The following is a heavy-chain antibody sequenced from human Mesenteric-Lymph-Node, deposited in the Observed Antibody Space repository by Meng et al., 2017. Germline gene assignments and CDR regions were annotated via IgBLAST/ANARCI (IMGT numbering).Heavy chain of an antibody. CDR3: ARDLDPTGAFDI. CDR1: GFTFSSYA. Sequence: GESLKISCAASGFTFSSYAMSWVRQAPGKGLEWVSAISGSGGSTYYADSVKGRFTISRDNSKNTLYLQMNSLRAEDTAVYYCARDLDPTGAFDIWGQGTMVTVSS. J-gene: IGHJ3*02. CDR2: ISGSGGST. V-gene: IGHV3-23*01.